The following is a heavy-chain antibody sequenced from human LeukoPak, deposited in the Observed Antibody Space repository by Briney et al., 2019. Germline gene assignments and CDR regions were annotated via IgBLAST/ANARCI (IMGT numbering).Heavy chain of an antibody. Sequence: GGSLRLSCAASGFTFSDYGMHWVRQAPGKGLEWVAFIRYDGINKYYADSVKGRFTISRDNSKNTLYLQMNSLRAEDTAVYYCARDLYSYGLFDYWGQGTLVTVSS. CDR1: GFTFSDYG. V-gene: IGHV3-30*02. CDR3: ARDLYSYGLFDY. CDR2: IRYDGINK. J-gene: IGHJ4*02. D-gene: IGHD5-18*01.